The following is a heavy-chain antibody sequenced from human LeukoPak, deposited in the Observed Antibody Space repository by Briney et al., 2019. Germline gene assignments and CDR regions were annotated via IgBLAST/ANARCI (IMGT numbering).Heavy chain of an antibody. CDR1: GYTFTGYY. Sequence: ASVKVSCKASGYTFTGYYMHWVRQAPGQGLDWMGWINPNSGDTNYAQKFQGRVTMTRDTSISTAYMELSRLRSDDTAVYHCSRDFYCVTTSCYYGPYYYGMDVWGQGTTVTVSS. J-gene: IGHJ6*02. CDR2: INPNSGDT. CDR3: SRDFYCVTTSCYYGPYYYGMDV. V-gene: IGHV1-2*02. D-gene: IGHD2-2*01.